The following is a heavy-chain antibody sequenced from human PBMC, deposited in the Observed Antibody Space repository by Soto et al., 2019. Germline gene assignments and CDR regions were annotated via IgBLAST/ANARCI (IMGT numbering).Heavy chain of an antibody. V-gene: IGHV4-59*01. CDR2: IYYSGST. CDR1: GGSISSYY. Sequence: QVQLQESGPGLVKPSETLSLTCTVSGGSISSYYWSWIRQPPGKGLEWIGYIYYSGSTNYNPSLKSRVTISVDTSKNQFSLKLSSVTDADTAVYYCARRYGTVFDYWGQGTLVTVSS. D-gene: IGHD6-13*01. J-gene: IGHJ4*02. CDR3: ARRYGTVFDY.